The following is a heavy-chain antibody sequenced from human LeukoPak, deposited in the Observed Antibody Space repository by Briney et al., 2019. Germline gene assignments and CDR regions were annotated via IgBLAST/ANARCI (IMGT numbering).Heavy chain of an antibody. Sequence: ASVKVSCKASGCTFTGYYMHWVRQAPGQGLEWMGWINPNSGGTNYAQKFQGRVTMTRDTSISTAYMELSRLRSDDTAVYYCAREIQRWLYIDYWGQGTLVTVSS. CDR1: GCTFTGYY. CDR3: AREIQRWLYIDY. J-gene: IGHJ4*02. CDR2: INPNSGGT. V-gene: IGHV1-2*02. D-gene: IGHD5-18*01.